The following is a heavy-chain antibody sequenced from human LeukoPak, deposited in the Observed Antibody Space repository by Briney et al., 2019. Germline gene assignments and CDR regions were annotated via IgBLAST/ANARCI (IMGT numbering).Heavy chain of an antibody. CDR3: ARGAASYYYGLDV. D-gene: IGHD2-15*01. J-gene: IGHJ6*02. CDR2: INPSGGST. CDR1: GYTFTSYY. V-gene: IGHV1-46*01. Sequence: ASVKVSCTASGYTFTSYYMHWVRQAPGQGLEWMGLINPSGGSTNCAQRFQGRVTMTRDTSTSTVYMELSSLRSEDTAVYYCARGAASYYYGLDVWGQGTTVTVSS.